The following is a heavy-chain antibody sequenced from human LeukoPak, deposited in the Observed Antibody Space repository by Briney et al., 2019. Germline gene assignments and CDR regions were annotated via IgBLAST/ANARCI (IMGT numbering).Heavy chain of an antibody. V-gene: IGHV3-23*01. Sequence: GGSLRLSCAASRFIFNSHAMNWVRQAPGKGLEWVSVISGSGGITYYADSVKGRFTISRDNAKNSLYLQMNSLRAEDTAIYYCARNFGGGDSSGPYFWGQGTLVTVSS. CDR2: ISGSGGIT. J-gene: IGHJ4*02. CDR1: RFIFNSHA. CDR3: ARNFGGGDSSGPYF. D-gene: IGHD3-22*01.